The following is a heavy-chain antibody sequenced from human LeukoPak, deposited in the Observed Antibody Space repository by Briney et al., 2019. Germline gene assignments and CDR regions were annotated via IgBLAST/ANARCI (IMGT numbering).Heavy chain of an antibody. CDR1: GGSISSYY. Sequence: SETLSLTCTVYGGSISSYYWSWIRQPAGKGLEWIGRIYTSGSTNYNPSLKSRVTISVDKSKNQFSLKLSSVTAADTAVYYCARDTAVAGIFDYWGQGTLVTVSS. J-gene: IGHJ4*02. V-gene: IGHV4-4*07. CDR2: IYTSGST. D-gene: IGHD6-19*01. CDR3: ARDTAVAGIFDY.